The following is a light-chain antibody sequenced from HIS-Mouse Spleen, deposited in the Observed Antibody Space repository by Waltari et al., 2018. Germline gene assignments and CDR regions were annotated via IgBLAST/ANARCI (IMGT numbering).Light chain of an antibody. CDR2: EDS. J-gene: IGLJ2*01. CDR3: YSTDSSGNHRV. CDR1: ALPKKY. Sequence: SYELTQPPSVSVSPGQTARITCSGDALPKKYAYWYQQKSGQAPVLVIYEDSTRPSGIPERFSGSSSGTMATLTISGAQVEDEADYYCYSTDSSGNHRVFGGGTKLTVL. V-gene: IGLV3-10*01.